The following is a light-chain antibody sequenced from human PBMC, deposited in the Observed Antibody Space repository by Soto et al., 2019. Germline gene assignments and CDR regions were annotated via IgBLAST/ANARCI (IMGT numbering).Light chain of an antibody. CDR1: SSNIGAGYD. CDR2: GNS. J-gene: IGLJ2*01. V-gene: IGLV1-40*01. CDR3: QSYDSSLSGSV. Sequence: QSVLTQPPSVSGAPGQRVTISCTGSSSNIGAGYDVHWYQQLPGTASKLLIYGNSNRPSGVPDRFSGSKSGTSAFLAITGLQAEDEADYYCQSYDSSLSGSVFGGGTKLTVL.